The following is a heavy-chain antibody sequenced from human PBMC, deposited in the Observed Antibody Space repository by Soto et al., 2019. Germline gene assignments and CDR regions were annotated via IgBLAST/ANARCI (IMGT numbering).Heavy chain of an antibody. Sequence: ASVKVSCKASGYNFIDYSINWFRQAPGQGLEWMGWMNQKSGHTDHAQKIQGRVILTRDTSINTVYMELSSLTSGDTAVYFCARPITDGKFDSCGRGTQVTASS. D-gene: IGHD3-16*01. CDR1: GYNFIDYS. CDR2: MNQKSGHT. CDR3: ARPITDGKFDS. V-gene: IGHV1-8*01. J-gene: IGHJ4*02.